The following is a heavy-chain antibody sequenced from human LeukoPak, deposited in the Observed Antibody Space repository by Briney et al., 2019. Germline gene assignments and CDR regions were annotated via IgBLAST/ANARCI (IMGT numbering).Heavy chain of an antibody. J-gene: IGHJ4*02. CDR3: ARELTYYFDSSGYTMFDS. CDR2: ITTTSSFT. CDR1: GFSFSSYG. Sequence: GESLRLSCAASGFSFSSYGMNWVRQAPGKGLEWVSFITTTSSFTFYADSLKGRFTISRDNAENSLYLQMNSLRVEDTAIYYCARELTYYFDSSGYTMFDSWGQGTLVTVSS. D-gene: IGHD3-22*01. V-gene: IGHV3-21*01.